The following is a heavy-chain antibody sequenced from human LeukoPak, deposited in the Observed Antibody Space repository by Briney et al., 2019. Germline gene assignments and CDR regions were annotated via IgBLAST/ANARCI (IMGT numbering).Heavy chain of an antibody. Sequence: PGRSLRLSCAPSGFTFSNYAIHWVRQAPGKGLEWVAVVSYDGNNKYYADSVKGRFTISRDNSKNALYLQMNSLRAEDTALYYCARGMTTESSGNSISYYFVYWGQGTLVSVSS. J-gene: IGHJ4*02. CDR3: ARGMTTESSGNSISYYFVY. V-gene: IGHV3-30*04. CDR1: GFTFSNYA. D-gene: IGHD4-23*01. CDR2: VSYDGNNK.